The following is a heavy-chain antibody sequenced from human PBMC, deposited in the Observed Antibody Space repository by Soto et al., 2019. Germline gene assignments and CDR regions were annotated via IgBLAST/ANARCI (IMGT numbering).Heavy chain of an antibody. Sequence: SGPTLVDPTYTLTLTCTLYGFSHRTTEMRMSWIRQPSGKALEGLARIDWDDAKFYCTFLKTRLTISKDTSQNKVVLTMNNMDPVDTGTYYCGRSRRGDYPFYIWGRGTMVTV. CDR3: GRSRRGDYPFYI. CDR2: IDWDDAK. J-gene: IGHJ3*02. D-gene: IGHD4-17*01. CDR1: GFSHRTTEMR. V-gene: IGHV2-70*04.